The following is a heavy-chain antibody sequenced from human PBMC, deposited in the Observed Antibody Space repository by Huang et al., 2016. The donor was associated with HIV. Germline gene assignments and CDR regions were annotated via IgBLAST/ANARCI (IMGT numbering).Heavy chain of an antibody. Sequence: EVQLVESGGRLVRPGGSLRLACAASGFPFSACSMNWIRHAQGKGLEWSSYIRSDNGLTTYADSVKGRFTIARDTAKNALYLQMNSLRADDTALYFCARGKYDVLTGWDDTYYFDHWGQGTLVTVSS. CDR2: IRSDNGLT. D-gene: IGHD3-9*01. CDR1: GFPFSACS. J-gene: IGHJ4*02. V-gene: IGHV3-48*01. CDR3: ARGKYDVLTGWDDTYYFDH.